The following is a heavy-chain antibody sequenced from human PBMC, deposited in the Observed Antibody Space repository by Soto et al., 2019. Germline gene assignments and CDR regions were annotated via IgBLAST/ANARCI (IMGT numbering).Heavy chain of an antibody. J-gene: IGHJ6*01. D-gene: IGHD6-19*01. Sequence: APAKASYKASRYTFACSYMRWVQHSPGQGLEWMGWINPNSGGTNYAQKFQGRVTMTRDTSISTAYMELSRLRSDDTAVYFCARYEKLRKAVADHCMDVWGQGPNVTVYS. CDR1: RYTFACSY. CDR3: ARYEKLRKAVADHCMDV. CDR2: INPNSGGT. V-gene: IGHV1-2*02.